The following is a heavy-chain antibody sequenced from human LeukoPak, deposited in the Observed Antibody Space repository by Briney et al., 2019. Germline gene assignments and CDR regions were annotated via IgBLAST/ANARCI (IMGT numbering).Heavy chain of an antibody. D-gene: IGHD6-19*01. CDR1: GFTFSSYA. CDR2: ISGSGGST. Sequence: GGSLRLSCAASGFTFSSYAMSWVRQAPGKGLEWVSAISGSGGSTYYADSVKGRFTISRDNSKNTLYLQMNSLRDEDTAVYYCAKVVAGTVNYFDYWGQGTLVTVSS. J-gene: IGHJ4*02. V-gene: IGHV3-23*01. CDR3: AKVVAGTVNYFDY.